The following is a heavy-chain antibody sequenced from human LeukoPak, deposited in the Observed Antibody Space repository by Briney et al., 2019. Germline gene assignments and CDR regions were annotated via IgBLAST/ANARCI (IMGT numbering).Heavy chain of an antibody. D-gene: IGHD6-13*01. J-gene: IGHJ4*02. V-gene: IGHV1-2*02. CDR2: INPISAVT. CDR3: APSNSREYYFDY. Sequence: GASGRVSCKASGYTFTGYYMHWVRQAPGQGPEWMGWINPISAVTDYAQKFQGRVTMTRDTSISTAYMELSRLRSDDTAVYYCAPSNSREYYFDYWGQGTLVTV. CDR1: GYTFTGYY.